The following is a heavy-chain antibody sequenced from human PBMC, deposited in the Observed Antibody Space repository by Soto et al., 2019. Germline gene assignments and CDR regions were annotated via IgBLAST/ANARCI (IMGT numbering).Heavy chain of an antibody. CDR1: GGSISSYY. D-gene: IGHD1-26*01. Sequence: SETLSLTCTVSGGSISSYYWSWIRQPPGKGLEWIGYIYYSGSTNYNPSLKSRVTISVDTSKNQFSLKLSSVTAADTAVYYCARARPGATTSYSVDYWGQGTLVTVSP. J-gene: IGHJ4*02. CDR3: ARARPGATTSYSVDY. V-gene: IGHV4-59*01. CDR2: IYYSGST.